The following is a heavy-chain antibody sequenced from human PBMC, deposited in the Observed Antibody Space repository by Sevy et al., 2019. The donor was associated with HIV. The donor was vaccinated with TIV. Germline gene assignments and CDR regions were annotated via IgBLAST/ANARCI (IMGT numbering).Heavy chain of an antibody. J-gene: IGHJ4*02. CDR1: GFSFSNSG. D-gene: IGHD6-19*01. Sequence: VGSLRLSCAASGFSFSNSGMHWVRQAPGKALEWVAAIWFDGSVKYYKDSVKDRFTIFRDNSRNTQYLQINSLRAEDTAVYYCARESPSAWYLDSWGQGALVTVSS. V-gene: IGHV3-33*01. CDR3: ARESPSAWYLDS. CDR2: IWFDGSVK.